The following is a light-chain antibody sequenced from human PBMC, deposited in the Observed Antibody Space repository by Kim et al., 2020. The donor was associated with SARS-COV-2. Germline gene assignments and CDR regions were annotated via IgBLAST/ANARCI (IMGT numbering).Light chain of an antibody. CDR3: QQYNNWPRT. V-gene: IGKV3-15*01. Sequence: EIVMTHSPVTLSVSPGERATLSCRASQSVSSNLAWYQQKPGQAPRLLIYGTSTRATGIPARFSGSGSGTEFTLTISSLQSEDFAIYYCQQYNNWPRTFGQGTKVDIK. CDR1: QSVSSN. J-gene: IGKJ1*01. CDR2: GTS.